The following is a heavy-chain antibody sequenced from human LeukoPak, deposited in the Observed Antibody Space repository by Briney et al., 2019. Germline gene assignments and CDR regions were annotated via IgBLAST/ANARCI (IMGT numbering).Heavy chain of an antibody. CDR1: GYSFTSYW. CDR3: ARGIFSGSYFDY. V-gene: IGHV5-51*01. Sequence: GESLKISCKGSGYSFTSYWIGWVRQMPGKGLEWMGIIYPGDSNSAYSPSLQGQVTMSVDKSMNTAYLKWTSLKASDTAMYYCARGIFSGSYFDYWGQGTLVTVSS. CDR2: IYPGDSNS. D-gene: IGHD1-26*01. J-gene: IGHJ4*02.